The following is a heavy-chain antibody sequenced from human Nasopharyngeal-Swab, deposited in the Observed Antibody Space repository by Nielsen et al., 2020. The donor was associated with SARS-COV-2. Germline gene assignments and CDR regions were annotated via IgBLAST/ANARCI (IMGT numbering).Heavy chain of an antibody. D-gene: IGHD3-10*01. CDR1: GFTFDDYA. J-gene: IGHJ6*02. Sequence: SLKISCAASGFTFDDYAMHWVRQAPGKGLEWVSGISWNSGSIGYADSVKGRFTISRDNAKNSLYLQMNSLRAEDTALYHCAKDNGSGSYHYYGMDVWGQGTTVTVSS. CDR3: AKDNGSGSYHYYGMDV. CDR2: ISWNSGSI. V-gene: IGHV3-9*01.